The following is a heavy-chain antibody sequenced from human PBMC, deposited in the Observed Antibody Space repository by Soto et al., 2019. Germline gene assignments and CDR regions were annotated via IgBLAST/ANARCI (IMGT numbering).Heavy chain of an antibody. CDR2: ISAYNGNT. J-gene: IGHJ4*02. CDR1: GYTFTSYG. Sequence: GASVKVSCKASGYTFTSYGISWVRQAPGQGLEWMGWISAYNGNTNYAQKLQGRVTMTTDTSTSTAYMELRSLRSDDTAVYYCARGTWIQLWLRWIYFDYWGQGTLVTVSS. CDR3: ARGTWIQLWLRWIYFDY. V-gene: IGHV1-18*01. D-gene: IGHD5-18*01.